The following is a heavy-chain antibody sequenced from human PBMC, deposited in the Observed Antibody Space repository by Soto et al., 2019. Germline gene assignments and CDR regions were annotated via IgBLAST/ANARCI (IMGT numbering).Heavy chain of an antibody. D-gene: IGHD3-22*01. CDR2: IIPIFGSA. Sequence: SVKVSCKASGGTFSNYAITWVRQAPGQGLEWLGRIIPIFGSANYAQKFQGRVTITADESTSTAYMELSSLRSEDTAVYYCARDFSMVVVAPGYWGQGTLVTVSS. V-gene: IGHV1-69*13. J-gene: IGHJ4*02. CDR1: GGTFSNYA. CDR3: ARDFSMVVVAPGY.